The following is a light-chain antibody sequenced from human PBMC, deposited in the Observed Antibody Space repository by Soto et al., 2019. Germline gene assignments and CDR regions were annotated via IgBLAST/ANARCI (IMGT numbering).Light chain of an antibody. V-gene: IGKV3-11*01. CDR3: QQRSNWPIT. CDR1: QSVSSY. CDR2: DAS. J-gene: IGKJ3*01. Sequence: EIVLTQSPATPSLFPGERATLSRRASQSVSSYLAWYQQKPGQAPRLLIYDASNRATGIPARFSGSGSGTDFTLTISSLEPEDFAVYYCQQRSNWPITFGPGTKVDIK.